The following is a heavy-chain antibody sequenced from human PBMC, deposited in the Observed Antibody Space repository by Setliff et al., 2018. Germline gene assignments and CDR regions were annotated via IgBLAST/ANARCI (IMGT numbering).Heavy chain of an antibody. CDR3: ARDRWKVIVNRGDDAFDL. CDR1: RFTFSNYW. Sequence: GGSLSLSCAASRFTFSNYWMSWVRQAPGKGLEWVANIKEDGSEKYYVDSVKGRFTISRDNAKNSLDLQMNYLRDEDTAVYYCARDRWKVIVNRGDDAFDLWGQGTMVTVSS. D-gene: IGHD3-22*01. J-gene: IGHJ3*01. V-gene: IGHV3-7*01. CDR2: IKEDGSEK.